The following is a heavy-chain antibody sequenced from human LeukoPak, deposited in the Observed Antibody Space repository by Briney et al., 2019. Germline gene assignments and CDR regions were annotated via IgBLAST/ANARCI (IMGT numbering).Heavy chain of an antibody. Sequence: PSETLSLTCAVYGGSFSGYYWSWIRQPPGKGLEWIGEINHSGSTNYNPSLKSRVTVSVDTSKNQFSLKLSSVTAADTAVHYCARRRYSSSRSGVWDYWGQGTLVTVSS. CDR3: ARRRYSSSRSGVWDY. J-gene: IGHJ4*02. CDR1: GGSFSGYY. V-gene: IGHV4-34*01. CDR2: INHSGST. D-gene: IGHD6-13*01.